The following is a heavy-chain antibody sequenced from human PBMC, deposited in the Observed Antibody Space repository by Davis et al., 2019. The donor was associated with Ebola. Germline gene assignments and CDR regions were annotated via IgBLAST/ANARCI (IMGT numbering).Heavy chain of an antibody. CDR2: ISWNSGSI. CDR1: GFTFDDYA. J-gene: IGHJ4*02. CDR3: AKGGRIRSPGIGDK. D-gene: IGHD3-10*01. V-gene: IGHV3-9*01. Sequence: SLKISCAASGFTFDDYAMHWVRQAPGKGLEWVSGISWNSGSIGYADSVKGRFTISRDNAKNSLYLQMNSLRAEDTALYYCAKGGRIRSPGIGDKWGQGTLVTVSS.